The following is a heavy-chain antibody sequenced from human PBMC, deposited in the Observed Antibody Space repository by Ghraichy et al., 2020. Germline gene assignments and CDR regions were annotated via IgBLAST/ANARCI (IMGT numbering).Heavy chain of an antibody. V-gene: IGHV1-58*01. D-gene: IGHD5-18*01. J-gene: IGHJ6*02. CDR1: GFTFTSSA. CDR2: IVVGSGNT. Sequence: SVKVSCKASGFTFTSSAVQWVRQARGQRLEWIGWIVVGSGNTNYAQKFQERVTITRDMSTRTAYMELSSLRSEDTAVYYCAAVSDTPPYYNVMDVWGQGTTVTVSS. CDR3: AAVSDTPPYYNVMDV.